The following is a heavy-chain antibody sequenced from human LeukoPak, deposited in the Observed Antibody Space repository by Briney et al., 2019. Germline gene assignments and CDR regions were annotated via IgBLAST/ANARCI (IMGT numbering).Heavy chain of an antibody. CDR3: ARGVRSRWYGNAFDI. V-gene: IGHV4-39*07. CDR1: GGSISSSSYY. CDR2: IYYSGST. J-gene: IGHJ3*02. Sequence: SETLSLTCTVSGGSISSSSYYWGWIRQPPGKGLEWIGSIYYSGSTYYNPSLKSRVTMSVDMSKNQFSLKLSSVTAADTAVYYCARGVRSRWYGNAFDIWGQGTMVTVSS. D-gene: IGHD6-13*01.